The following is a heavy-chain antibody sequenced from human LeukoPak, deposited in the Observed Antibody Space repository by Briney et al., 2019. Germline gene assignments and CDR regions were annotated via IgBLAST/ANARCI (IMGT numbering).Heavy chain of an antibody. CDR2: VRYDGNNK. D-gene: IGHD4-17*01. Sequence: GGSLRLSCAAAGFTFSSYGMDWVRQAPGKGLEWVAFVRYDGNNKNYADSVKGRFTISRDNSKNTLYLQMNSLRAEDTGVYYCAKDKRGDYGDYGVDYWGQGTLVTVSS. CDR1: GFTFSSYG. CDR3: AKDKRGDYGDYGVDY. J-gene: IGHJ4*02. V-gene: IGHV3-30*02.